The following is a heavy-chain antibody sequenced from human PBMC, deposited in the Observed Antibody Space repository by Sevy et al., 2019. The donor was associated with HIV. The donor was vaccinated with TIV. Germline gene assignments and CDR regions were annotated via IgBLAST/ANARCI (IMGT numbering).Heavy chain of an antibody. CDR2: ISSSSSYI. CDR3: ARERIPAAINYYYGMDV. Sequence: GGSLRLSCAASGFTFSSYSMNWVRQAPGKGLEWVSSISSSSSYIYYADSVKGRFPISRDNAKNSLYLQMNSLRAEDTAVYYCARERIPAAINYYYGMDVWGQGTTVTVSS. CDR1: GFTFSSYS. D-gene: IGHD2-2*02. V-gene: IGHV3-21*01. J-gene: IGHJ6*02.